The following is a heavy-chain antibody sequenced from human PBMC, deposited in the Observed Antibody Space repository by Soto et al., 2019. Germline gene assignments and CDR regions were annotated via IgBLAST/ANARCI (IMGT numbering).Heavy chain of an antibody. D-gene: IGHD2-15*01. J-gene: IGHJ5*02. V-gene: IGHV3-23*01. CDR1: GFSVSNSA. CDR2: ISVSGDST. Sequence: GGSLRLSCAASGFSVSNSAMTWVRQAPGKGLEWLSAISVSGDSTYYADSVKGRFTISRDNSKNTLYLQVNSLRVEDTAVYYCATLVVVAATCNWFDPWGQGSLVTVSS. CDR3: ATLVVVAATCNWFDP.